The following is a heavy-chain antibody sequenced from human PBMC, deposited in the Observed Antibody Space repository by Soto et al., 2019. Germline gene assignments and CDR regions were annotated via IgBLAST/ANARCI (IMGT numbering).Heavy chain of an antibody. CDR3: ARVFGGAFDT. Sequence: QVQLQEWGAGLVKPSETLSLTCTVSGGSISSYYWSWVRQPPGKGLEWIGYIYYSGSTNYNPSLNSRFNISVDTPKSQLSLKLRSVTAAHTAVSYCARVFGGAFDTGGQGTMVTVSS. D-gene: IGHD3-3*01. J-gene: IGHJ3*02. CDR1: GGSISSYY. V-gene: IGHV4-59*01. CDR2: IYYSGST.